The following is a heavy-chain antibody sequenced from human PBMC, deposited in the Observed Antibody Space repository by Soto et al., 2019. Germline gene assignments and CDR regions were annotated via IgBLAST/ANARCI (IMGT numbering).Heavy chain of an antibody. D-gene: IGHD2-2*01. CDR2: LSDSGGSI. CDR3: AKVPSACYAGFFDL. Sequence: GGSLRLSCTASGFSFNRHAMTWVRQAPGKGLEWVSGLSDSGGSIYYADSVKGRFTISRDNSMNTLYLQMNTLRAEHTAVYYCAKVPSACYAGFFDLWGQGTLVTVS. V-gene: IGHV3-23*01. J-gene: IGHJ4*02. CDR1: GFSFNRHA.